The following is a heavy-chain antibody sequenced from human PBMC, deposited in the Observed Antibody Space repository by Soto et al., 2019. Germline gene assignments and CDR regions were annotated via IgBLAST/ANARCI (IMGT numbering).Heavy chain of an antibody. J-gene: IGHJ3*02. CDR3: ARVIDIVATGGNAFDI. CDR1: GGSISSGGYS. D-gene: IGHD5-12*01. CDR2: IYYSGST. Sequence: QVQLQESGPGLVKPSQTLSLTCTVSGGSISSGGYSWSWIRQHPGKGLEWIGYIYYSGSTYYNPSLKSRITISVDTSKNQFSLKLSSVTAADTAVYYWARVIDIVATGGNAFDIWGQGTMVTVSS. V-gene: IGHV4-31*03.